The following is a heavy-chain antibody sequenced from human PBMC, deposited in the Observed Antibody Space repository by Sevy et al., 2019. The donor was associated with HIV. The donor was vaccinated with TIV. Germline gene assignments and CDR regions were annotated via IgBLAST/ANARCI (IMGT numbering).Heavy chain of an antibody. CDR1: GYTLTELS. CDR3: ATSRDYYERSGSNFDF. J-gene: IGHJ4*02. Sequence: ASVKVSCKVSGYTLTELSMHWVRQAPGKGLEWMGSFDPEDGETIYAQKFQGRVTMTDDTSTDIAYMELSRLRSEDTAVYYCATSRDYYERSGSNFDFWGQGTLVTVSS. D-gene: IGHD3-22*01. V-gene: IGHV1-24*01. CDR2: FDPEDGET.